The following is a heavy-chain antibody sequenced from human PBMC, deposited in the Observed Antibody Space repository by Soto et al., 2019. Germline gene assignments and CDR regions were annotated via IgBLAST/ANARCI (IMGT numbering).Heavy chain of an antibody. CDR2: IYYSGST. D-gene: IGHD3-22*01. V-gene: IGHV4-59*01. J-gene: IGHJ6*03. Sequence: SETLSLTCTVSGGSISSYYWSWIRQPPGKGLEWIGYIYYSGSTNYNPSLKSRVTISVDTSKNQFSLKLSSVTAADTAVYYCARHPPGVITYYYYYYMDVWGKGTTVTVSS. CDR1: GGSISSYY. CDR3: ARHPPGVITYYYYYYMDV.